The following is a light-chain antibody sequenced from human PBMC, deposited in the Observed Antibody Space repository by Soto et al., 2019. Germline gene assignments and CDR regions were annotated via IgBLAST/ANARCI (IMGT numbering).Light chain of an antibody. CDR2: KAS. J-gene: IGKJ5*01. Sequence: DIQMTQSPSTLSASVGDRVTITCLASQSISSWLAWYQQKPGNAPKLLIYKASSLESGVPSRFSGSGSGTEFTLTISSLQPEDFATYYCQQLHGYPITCGQGTRLEIK. CDR3: QQLHGYPIT. V-gene: IGKV1-5*03. CDR1: QSISSW.